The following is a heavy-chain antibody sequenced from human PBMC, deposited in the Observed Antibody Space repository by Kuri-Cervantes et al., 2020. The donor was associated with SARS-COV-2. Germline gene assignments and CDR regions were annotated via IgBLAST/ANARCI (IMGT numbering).Heavy chain of an antibody. CDR3: ASLSRGSGWSGFAFDI. Sequence: SETLSLTCAVYGGSFSGYYWSWIRQPPGKGLGWIGEINHGGSTNYNLSLKSRVTISVDTSKNQFSLKLSSVTAADTAVYYCASLSRGSGWSGFAFDIWGQGTMVTVSS. CDR2: INHGGST. CDR1: GGSFSGYY. V-gene: IGHV4-34*01. D-gene: IGHD6-19*01. J-gene: IGHJ3*02.